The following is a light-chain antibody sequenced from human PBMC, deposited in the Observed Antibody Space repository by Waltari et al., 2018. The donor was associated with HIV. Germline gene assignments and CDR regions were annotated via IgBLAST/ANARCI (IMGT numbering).Light chain of an antibody. CDR3: QHFGTSRWT. CDR2: GTS. Sequence: EVVLTQSPGTLSLSPGDRATLSCRASQTVSSSYLAWYQQNPGQGPRLLICGTSSRATGIPDRFSGSGSGTDFTLTISRLEPEDFAVYYCQHFGTSRWTFGPGTKVEIK. J-gene: IGKJ1*01. V-gene: IGKV3-20*01. CDR1: QTVSSSY.